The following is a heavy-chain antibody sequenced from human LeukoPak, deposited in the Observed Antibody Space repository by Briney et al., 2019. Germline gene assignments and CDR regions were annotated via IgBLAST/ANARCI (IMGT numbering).Heavy chain of an antibody. CDR1: GFTFSGSA. D-gene: IGHD3-10*01. V-gene: IGHV3-73*01. CDR2: IRSKANSYAT. Sequence: GGSLKLSCAASGFTFSGSAMHWVRQASGKGLEWVGRIRSKANSYATAYAASVKGRFTISRDDSKNTAYLQMNSLKTEDTPVYYCTRTQTRGSGSLWGQGTLVTVSS. CDR3: TRTQTRGSGSL. J-gene: IGHJ4*02.